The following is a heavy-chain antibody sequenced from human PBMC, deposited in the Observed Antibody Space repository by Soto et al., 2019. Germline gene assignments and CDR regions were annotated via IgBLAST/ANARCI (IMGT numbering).Heavy chain of an antibody. CDR2: INPSGST. CDR3: ARGRITMLH. J-gene: IGHJ4*02. V-gene: IGHV4-34*01. D-gene: IGHD3-10*02. CDR1: GGSGGSFSGYY. Sequence: TSETLSLTCAVYGGSGGSFSGYYWSWIRQPPGKGLEWIGEINPSGSTNYNPSLKSRVTISVDTSNNQFSLNVNSVTAADTAVYYCARGRITMLHWGQGTLVTVSS.